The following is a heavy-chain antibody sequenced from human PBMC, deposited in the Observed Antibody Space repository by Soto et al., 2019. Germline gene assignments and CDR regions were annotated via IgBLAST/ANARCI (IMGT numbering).Heavy chain of an antibody. CDR3: AKASSTGIHYPSYFDN. Sequence: EVQLLESGGGLIQPGGSLRLSCAASGFSFTSYVMTWVRQAPGKGLEWVSGISAGDESTHFADSVKGRFTISRDNAKNTLYLQMNSLRAEDTAMYYCAKASSTGIHYPSYFDNWGQGTLVTVSS. D-gene: IGHD1-26*01. CDR2: ISAGDEST. J-gene: IGHJ4*02. CDR1: GFSFTSYV. V-gene: IGHV3-23*01.